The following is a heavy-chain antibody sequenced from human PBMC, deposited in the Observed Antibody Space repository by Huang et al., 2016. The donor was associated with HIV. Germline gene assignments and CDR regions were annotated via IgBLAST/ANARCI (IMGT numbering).Heavy chain of an antibody. V-gene: IGHV3-23*01. CDR1: GFTFPIFP. Sequence: EVHFLDSGGGLVQPGGSLSLPGLASGFTFPIFPLNWVRQAPGKGLDWVSGISGSGSSTDYADSGKGRFTISRDNSKNTLYLQMNSLRAEDTAVYFCAKDLNVGGVAGLDYWGQGTLATVSS. CDR2: ISGSGSST. CDR3: AKDLNVGGVAGLDY. J-gene: IGHJ4*02. D-gene: IGHD6-19*01.